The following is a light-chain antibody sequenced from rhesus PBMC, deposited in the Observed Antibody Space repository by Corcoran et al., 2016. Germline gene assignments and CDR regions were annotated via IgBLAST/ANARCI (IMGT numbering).Light chain of an antibody. Sequence: QVILTQSPATLSLSPGERATLSCRASQRVGSSLAWYQQNPGPAPRPLIYGASRRAPGIPDRFSGRGAGTEVTLTISSLEPEDFAVYYWQKYSSSPMYSFGQGTKGEIK. J-gene: IGKJ2*01. CDR1: QRVGSS. CDR3: QKYSSSPMYS. V-gene: IGKV3-53*01. CDR2: GAS.